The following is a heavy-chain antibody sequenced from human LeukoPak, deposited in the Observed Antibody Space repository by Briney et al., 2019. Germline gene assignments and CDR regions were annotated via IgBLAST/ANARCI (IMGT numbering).Heavy chain of an antibody. J-gene: IGHJ2*01. Sequence: ASVKVSCKASGYTFTGYYIHWVRQAPGQGLEWMGIINPSGGSTSYAQKFQGRVTMTRDTSTSTVYMELSSLRSEDTAVYYCARDPASDGYNPDWYFDLWGRGTLVTVSS. CDR2: INPSGGST. D-gene: IGHD5-24*01. V-gene: IGHV1-46*01. CDR3: ARDPASDGYNPDWYFDL. CDR1: GYTFTGYY.